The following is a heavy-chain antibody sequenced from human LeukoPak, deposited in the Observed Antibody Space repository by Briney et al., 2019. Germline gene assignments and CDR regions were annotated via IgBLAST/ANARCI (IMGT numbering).Heavy chain of an antibody. CDR3: ARGTMSSGWYGNGMDV. CDR1: GFTFSSYW. Sequence: GGSLRLSCAASGFTFSSYWMSWVRQAPGKGLEWVANIKQDGSEKYYVDSVKGRFTISRDNAKNSLYLQMNSLRAEDTAVYYCARGTMSSGWYGNGMDVWGQGTTVTVSS. D-gene: IGHD6-19*01. J-gene: IGHJ6*02. CDR2: IKQDGSEK. V-gene: IGHV3-7*01.